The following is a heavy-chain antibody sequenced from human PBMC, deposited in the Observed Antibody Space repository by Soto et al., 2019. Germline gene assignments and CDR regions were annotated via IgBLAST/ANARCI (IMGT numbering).Heavy chain of an antibody. Sequence: ASVKVSCKASGYTFTSYDINWVRQATGQGLEWMGWMNPNSGNTGYAQKFQGRVTMTRNTSISTAYMELSSLRSEDMAVYYCARGETSYYGSGSYYNFDYWGQGTLVTVSS. V-gene: IGHV1-8*01. CDR3: ARGETSYYGSGSYYNFDY. J-gene: IGHJ4*02. CDR1: GYTFTSYD. CDR2: MNPNSGNT. D-gene: IGHD3-10*01.